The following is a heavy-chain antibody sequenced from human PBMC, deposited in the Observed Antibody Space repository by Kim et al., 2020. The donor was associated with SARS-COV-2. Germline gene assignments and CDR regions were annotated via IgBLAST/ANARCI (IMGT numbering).Heavy chain of an antibody. CDR1: GFTFSSYG. D-gene: IGHD2-15*01. J-gene: IGHJ3*02. CDR2: IWYDGSNK. Sequence: GGSLRLSCAASGFTFSSYGMHWVRQAPGKGLEWVAVIWYDGSNKYYADSVKGRFTISRDNSKNTLYLQMNSLRAEDTAVYYCAKDPRGSNHLDAFDIWGQGTMVTVSS. CDR3: AKDPRGSNHLDAFDI. V-gene: IGHV3-33*06.